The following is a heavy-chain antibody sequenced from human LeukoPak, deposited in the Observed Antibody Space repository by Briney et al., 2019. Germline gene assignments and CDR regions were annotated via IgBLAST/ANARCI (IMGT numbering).Heavy chain of an antibody. Sequence: GGSLRLSCAASGFTFDDYGMSWVCQAPGKGLEWVPGINWNGGSTGYADSVKGRFTISRDNAKNSLYLQMNSLRAEDTAVYYCARAAGTLSYYFDYWGQGTLVTVSS. J-gene: IGHJ4*02. V-gene: IGHV3-20*04. D-gene: IGHD6-13*01. CDR2: INWNGGST. CDR1: GFTFDDYG. CDR3: ARAAGTLSYYFDY.